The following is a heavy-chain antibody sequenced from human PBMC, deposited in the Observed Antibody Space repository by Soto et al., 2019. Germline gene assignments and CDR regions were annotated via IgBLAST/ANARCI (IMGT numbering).Heavy chain of an antibody. CDR2: IIPILGIA. D-gene: IGHD5-12*01. CDR3: ARARATAVTPKHYDGMDV. V-gene: IGHV1-69*02. Sequence: QVQLVQSGAEVKKPGSSVKVSCKASGGTFSSYTISWVRQAPGQGLEWMGRIIPILGIANYAQKFQGRVTITADKSTSTAYMELSSLRSEDTAVYYCARARATAVTPKHYDGMDVWGQGTTVTVSS. J-gene: IGHJ6*02. CDR1: GGTFSSYT.